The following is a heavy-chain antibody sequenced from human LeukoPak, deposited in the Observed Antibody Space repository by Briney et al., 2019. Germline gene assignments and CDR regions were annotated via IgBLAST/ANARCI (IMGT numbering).Heavy chain of an antibody. V-gene: IGHV3-30*02. CDR1: GFTFSSYG. J-gene: IGHJ6*03. CDR2: IRYDGSNK. CDR3: AKQDIVVVPAAIRRGLDYYYYYMDV. Sequence: PGGSLRLSCAASGFTFSSYGMHWVRQAPGKGLEWVAFIRYDGSNKYYADSVKGRFTISRDNSKNTLYLQMNSLRAEDTAVYYCAKQDIVVVPAAIRRGLDYYYYYMDVWGKGTTVTVSS. D-gene: IGHD2-2*02.